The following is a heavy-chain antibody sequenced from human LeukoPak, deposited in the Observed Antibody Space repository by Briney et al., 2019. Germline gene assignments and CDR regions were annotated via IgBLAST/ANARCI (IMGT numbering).Heavy chain of an antibody. D-gene: IGHD3-10*01. CDR2: ISSSSSTI. J-gene: IGHJ4*02. CDR1: GFTFSSYS. V-gene: IGHV3-48*01. Sequence: PGGSLRLSCAASGFTFSSYSMNWVRQAPGKGLEWVSYISSSSSTIYYADSVKGRFTISRDNAKNSLYLQMNSLRAEDTAVYYCARDPGNYYGSGSYFYWGQGTLVTVSS. CDR3: ARDPGNYYGSGSYFY.